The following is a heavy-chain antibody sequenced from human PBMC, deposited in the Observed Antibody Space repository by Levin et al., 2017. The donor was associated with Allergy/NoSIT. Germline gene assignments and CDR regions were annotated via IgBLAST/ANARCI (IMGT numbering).Heavy chain of an antibody. CDR3: AKDRGDYVPGAFDI. V-gene: IGHV3-23*01. J-gene: IGHJ3*02. D-gene: IGHD4-17*01. Sequence: LSLTCAASGFTFSSYAMSWVRQAPGKGLEWVSAISGSGGSTYYADSVKGRFTISRDNSKNTLYLQMNSLRAEDTAVYYCAKDRGDYVPGAFDIWGQGTMVTVSS. CDR1: GFTFSSYA. CDR2: ISGSGGST.